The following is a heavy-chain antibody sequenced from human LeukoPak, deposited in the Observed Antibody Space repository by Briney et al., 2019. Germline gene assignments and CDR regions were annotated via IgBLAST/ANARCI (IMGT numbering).Heavy chain of an antibody. CDR2: ISSNGGST. J-gene: IGHJ4*02. CDR3: AKESNWGSPPDY. Sequence: GGSLGLSCAASGFTFSSYAMHWVRQAPGKGLEYVSVISSNGGSTYYANSVKGRFTISRDNSKNTLYLQMGSLRAEDMAVYYCAKESNWGSPPDYWGQGTLVTVSS. D-gene: IGHD7-27*01. V-gene: IGHV3-64*01. CDR1: GFTFSSYA.